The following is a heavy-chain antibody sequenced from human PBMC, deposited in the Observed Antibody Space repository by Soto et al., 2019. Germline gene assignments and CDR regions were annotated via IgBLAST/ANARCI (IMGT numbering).Heavy chain of an antibody. V-gene: IGHV4-38-2*01. CDR3: ARRGVEHDYGDPFDY. CDR2: IYHSGST. J-gene: IGHJ4*02. D-gene: IGHD4-17*01. Sequence: SETLSLPCAVSGYSISSGYCWDWIRQPPGKGLDWIGSIYHSGSTYYNPSLKSRVTISVDTSKNQCSRKLSSVTAADTAVYYCARRGVEHDYGDPFDYWGQGTLVTVYS. CDR1: GYSISSGYC.